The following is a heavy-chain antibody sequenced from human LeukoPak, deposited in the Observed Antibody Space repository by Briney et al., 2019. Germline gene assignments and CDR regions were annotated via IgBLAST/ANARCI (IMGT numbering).Heavy chain of an antibody. J-gene: IGHJ4*02. CDR1: GGSISSYY. V-gene: IGHV3-11*01. CDR3: ARTIRGDYFDY. CDR2: ISSSGSTI. D-gene: IGHD3-9*01. Sequence: LSLTCTVSGGSISSYYWSWIRQAPGKGLEWVSYISSSGSTIYYADSVKGRFTISRDNAKNSLYLQMNSLRAEDTAVYYCARTIRGDYFDYWGLGTLVTVSS.